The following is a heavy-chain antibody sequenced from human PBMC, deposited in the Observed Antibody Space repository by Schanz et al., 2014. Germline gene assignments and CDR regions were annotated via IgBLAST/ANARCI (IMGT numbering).Heavy chain of an antibody. D-gene: IGHD5-12*01. CDR3: ARGPLGTSP. CDR2: IIPIHGIV. Sequence: QVQLVQSGAEVKKPGSSVKVSCTASGGTFSSYTISWIRQAPGQGLEWMGRIIPIHGIVNYAQRFQDRVRITADKSTSTAYMELSSLKSEDTAVYYCARGPLGTSPWGQRTLVTVSS. V-gene: IGHV1-69*02. J-gene: IGHJ5*02. CDR1: GGTFSSYT.